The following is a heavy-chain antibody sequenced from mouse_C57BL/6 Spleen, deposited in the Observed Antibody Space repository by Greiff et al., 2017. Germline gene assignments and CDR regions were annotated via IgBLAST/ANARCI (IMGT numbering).Heavy chain of an antibody. V-gene: IGHV1-52*01. J-gene: IGHJ2*01. D-gene: IGHD1-3*01. CDR3: AREVGGNYFDY. Sequence: VQLQQPGAELVRPGSSVKLSCKASGYTFTSYWMHWVKQRPIQGLEWIGNIDPSDSETHYNQKFKDKATLTVDKSSSTAYMQRSSLTSEDSAVYYCAREVGGNYFDYWGQGTTLTVSS. CDR1: GYTFTSYW. CDR2: IDPSDSET.